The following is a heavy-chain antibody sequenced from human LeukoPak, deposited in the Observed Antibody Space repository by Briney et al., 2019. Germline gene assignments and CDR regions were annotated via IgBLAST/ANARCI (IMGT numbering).Heavy chain of an antibody. D-gene: IGHD6-6*01. CDR2: INPNSGGT. V-gene: IGHV1-2*02. J-gene: IGHJ3*02. Sequence: ASVKVSCKASGYTFINYYIHWVRQAPGQGLEWMGWINPNSGGTNYAQKFQGRVTMTRDTSISTAYMELSRLRSDDTAVYYCARDRRAARPGGYSGAAAFDIWGQGTMVTVSS. CDR1: GYTFINYY. CDR3: ARDRRAARPGGYSGAAAFDI.